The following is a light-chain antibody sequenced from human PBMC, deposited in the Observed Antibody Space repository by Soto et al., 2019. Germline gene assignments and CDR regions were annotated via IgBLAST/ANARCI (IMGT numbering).Light chain of an antibody. CDR2: GNT. CDR3: QSYDSGVV. J-gene: IGLJ2*01. Sequence: QSVRTQPPSVSGAPGQRVTISCTGSSSNIGAGYDVHWYQQLPGTAPKLLIYGNTKRPSGVPDRFSGSKSGTSASLAISGLQAEDEADYYCQSYDSGVVFGGGTKLTVL. CDR1: SSNIGAGYD. V-gene: IGLV1-40*01.